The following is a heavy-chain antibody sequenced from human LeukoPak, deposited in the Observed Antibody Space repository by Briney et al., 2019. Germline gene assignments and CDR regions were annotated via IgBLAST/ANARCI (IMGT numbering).Heavy chain of an antibody. CDR1: GFTFSSYG. D-gene: IGHD3-22*01. CDR3: AKDLEGPGYYDSSGYRWGDY. V-gene: IGHV3-30*02. Sequence: GGSLRLSCAASGFTFSSYGMHWVRQAPGKGLEWVAFIRYDGSNKYYADSVKGRFTISRDNSKNTLYLQMNSLRAEDTAVYYCAKDLEGPGYYDSSGYRWGDYWGQGTLVTVSS. J-gene: IGHJ4*02. CDR2: IRYDGSNK.